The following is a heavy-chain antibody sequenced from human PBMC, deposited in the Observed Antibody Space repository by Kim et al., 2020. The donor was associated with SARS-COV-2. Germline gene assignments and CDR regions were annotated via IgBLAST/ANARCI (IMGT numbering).Heavy chain of an antibody. Sequence: SVKVSCKASGGTFSSYAISWVRQAPGQGLEWMGGIIPIFGTANYAQKFQGRVTITADESTSTAYMELSSLRSEDTAVYYCARSQVVPAAILDSDAFDIWGQGTMVTVSS. CDR2: IIPIFGTA. CDR1: GGTFSSYA. CDR3: ARSQVVPAAILDSDAFDI. D-gene: IGHD2-2*01. V-gene: IGHV1-69*13. J-gene: IGHJ3*02.